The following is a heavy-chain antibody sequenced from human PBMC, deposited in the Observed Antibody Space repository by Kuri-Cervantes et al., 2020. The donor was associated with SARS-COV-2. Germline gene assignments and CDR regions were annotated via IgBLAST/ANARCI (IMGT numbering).Heavy chain of an antibody. CDR2: IRYDGSNK. CDR3: AKDLESQQLVRGLVYYYYYMDV. D-gene: IGHD6-13*01. V-gene: IGHV3-30*02. Sequence: LKISCAASGFTFSSYGMHWVRQAPGKGLEWVAFIRYDGSNKYYADSVRGRFTISRDNSKNTLYLQMNSLRAEDTAVYYCAKDLESQQLVRGLVYYYYYMDVWGKGTTVTVSS. CDR1: GFTFSSYG. J-gene: IGHJ6*03.